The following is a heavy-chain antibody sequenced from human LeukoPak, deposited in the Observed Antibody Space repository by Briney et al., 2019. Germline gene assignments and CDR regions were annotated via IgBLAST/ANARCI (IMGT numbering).Heavy chain of an antibody. CDR3: TRGKGSYYGSRSGAFDI. D-gene: IGHD2-15*01. J-gene: IGHJ3*02. Sequence: GGSLRLSCTASGFTFGDYAMSWVRQAPGKGLEWVGFIRSKAYGGTTEYAASVKGRFTISRDDSKSIAYLQMNSLKTEDTAVYYCTRGKGSYYGSRSGAFDIWGQGTMVTVSS. CDR2: IRSKAYGGTT. CDR1: GFTFGDYA. V-gene: IGHV3-49*04.